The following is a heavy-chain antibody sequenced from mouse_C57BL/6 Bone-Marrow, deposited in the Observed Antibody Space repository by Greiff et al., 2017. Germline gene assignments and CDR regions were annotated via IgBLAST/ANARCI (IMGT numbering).Heavy chain of an antibody. CDR1: GYTFTSYG. CDR3: ARELYGYDYYAMDY. D-gene: IGHD2-2*01. CDR2: IYPRSGNT. V-gene: IGHV1-81*01. J-gene: IGHJ4*01. Sequence: QVQLQQSGAELARPGASVKLSCKASGYTFTSYGISWVKQRTGQGLEWIGEIYPRSGNTYYNEKFKGKATLTADKSSSTAYMELRSLTSEDSAVDFCARELYGYDYYAMDYWGQGTSVTVSS.